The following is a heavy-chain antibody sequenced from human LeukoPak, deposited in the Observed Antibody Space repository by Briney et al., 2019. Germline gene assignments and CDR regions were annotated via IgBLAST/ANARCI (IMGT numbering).Heavy chain of an antibody. J-gene: IGHJ6*02. CDR1: GFTFSSYW. V-gene: IGHV3-74*01. D-gene: IGHD3-16*01. CDR3: ARGAPMDV. Sequence: GGSLRLSCAASGFTFSSYWMHWVRQTPGKGLVWVSRIDSDGSYTSYADSVKGRFTISGDNAKNTLYLQMYSLRAEDMAVYYCARGAPMDVWGQGTTVTVSS. CDR2: IDSDGSYT.